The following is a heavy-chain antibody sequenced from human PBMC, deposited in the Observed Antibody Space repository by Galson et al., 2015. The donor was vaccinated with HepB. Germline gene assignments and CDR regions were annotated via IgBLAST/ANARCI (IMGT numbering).Heavy chain of an antibody. J-gene: IGHJ6*02. CDR3: ARQRVGSDIFTGSVDYDYGMDV. V-gene: IGHV1-69*13. CDR1: GGTFSTYG. Sequence: SVKVSCKASGGTFSTYGISWVRQAPRQGLEWMGGIIPIFGTANYAQKFQGRVTITANESTSTAYMELSSLRSQDTAVYYCARQRVGSDIFTGSVDYDYGMDVWGQGTTVTVSS. CDR2: IIPIFGTA. D-gene: IGHD3-9*01.